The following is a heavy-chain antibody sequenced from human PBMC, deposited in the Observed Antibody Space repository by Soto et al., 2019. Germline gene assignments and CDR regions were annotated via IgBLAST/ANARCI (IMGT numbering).Heavy chain of an antibody. J-gene: IGHJ5*02. Sequence: PGGSLRLSCAASGFTFISHEMIWVRQAPGKGLEWVSHISGSGTTIYYADSVQGRFTISRDNAKNSLYLQMNSLRVEDTAVYYCARDSYYSNYVPNWFDPWGQGTLVTVSS. CDR3: ARDSYYSNYVPNWFDP. V-gene: IGHV3-48*03. D-gene: IGHD4-4*01. CDR2: ISGSGTTI. CDR1: GFTFISHE.